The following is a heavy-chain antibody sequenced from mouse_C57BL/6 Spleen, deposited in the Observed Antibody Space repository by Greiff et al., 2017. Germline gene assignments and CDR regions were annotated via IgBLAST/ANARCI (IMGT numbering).Heavy chain of an antibody. CDR3: ARSETAQATWFAY. CDR1: GYAFSSSW. J-gene: IGHJ3*01. Sequence: QVQLKESGPELVKPGASAKISCKASGYAFSSSWMNWVKQRPGKGLEWIGRIYPGDGDTNYNGKFKGKATLTADKSSSTAYMQLSSLTSEDSAVYFCARSETAQATWFAYWGQGTLVTVSA. V-gene: IGHV1-82*01. CDR2: IYPGDGDT. D-gene: IGHD3-2*02.